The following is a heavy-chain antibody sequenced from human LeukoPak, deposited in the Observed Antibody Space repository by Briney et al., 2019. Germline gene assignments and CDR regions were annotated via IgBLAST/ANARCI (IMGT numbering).Heavy chain of an antibody. CDR2: INHSGST. D-gene: IGHD3-10*01. Sequence: SETLSLTCAVYGGSFSGYYWSWIRQPPGKGLEWIGEINHSGSTNYNPSLKSRVTISVDTSKNQFSLKLSSVTAADTAVYYYARGSGLGEYYFDYWGQGTLVTVSS. CDR3: ARGSGLGEYYFDY. CDR1: GGSFSGYY. V-gene: IGHV4-34*01. J-gene: IGHJ4*02.